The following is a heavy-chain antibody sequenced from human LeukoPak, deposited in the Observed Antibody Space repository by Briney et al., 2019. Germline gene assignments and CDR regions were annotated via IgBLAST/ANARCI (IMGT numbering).Heavy chain of an antibody. CDR3: AKSEEAVLRYFDWWDY. V-gene: IGHV3-23*01. CDR1: GFTFSSYA. D-gene: IGHD3-9*01. Sequence: GGSLRLSCAASGFTFSSYAMSWVRQAPGKGLEWVSAISGSGGSTYYAGSVKGRFTISRDNSKNTLYPQMNSLRAEDTAVYYCAKSEEAVLRYFDWWDYWGQGTLVTVSS. J-gene: IGHJ4*02. CDR2: ISGSGGST.